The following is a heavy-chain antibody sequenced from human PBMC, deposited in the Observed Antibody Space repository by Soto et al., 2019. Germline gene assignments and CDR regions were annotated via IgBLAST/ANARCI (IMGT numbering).Heavy chain of an antibody. V-gene: IGHV4-39*01. J-gene: IGHJ5*02. CDR1: GGSISSASYY. D-gene: IGHD4-17*01. Sequence: TVSGGSISSASYYWGWIRQPPGKGLEWIGSIYYSGSTYYNPSLKSRVTISVDTSKNQFSLKLSSVTAADTAIYYCARGYGDYPTWGQGTPVTVSS. CDR2: IYYSGST. CDR3: ARGYGDYPT.